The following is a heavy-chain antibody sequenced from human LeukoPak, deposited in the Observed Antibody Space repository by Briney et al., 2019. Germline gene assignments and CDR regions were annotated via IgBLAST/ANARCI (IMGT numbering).Heavy chain of an antibody. D-gene: IGHD3-10*01. CDR3: AKDRSYYGSGSPGYYYGMDV. V-gene: IGHV3-23*01. CDR1: GFTFSSYA. Sequence: GGSLRLSCAASGFTFSSYAMSWVRQAPGKGLEWVSAISGSGGSTYYADSVKGRFTISRDNSKNTLYLQMNGLRAEDTAVYYCAKDRSYYGSGSPGYYYGMDVWGQGTTVTVSS. J-gene: IGHJ6*02. CDR2: ISGSGGST.